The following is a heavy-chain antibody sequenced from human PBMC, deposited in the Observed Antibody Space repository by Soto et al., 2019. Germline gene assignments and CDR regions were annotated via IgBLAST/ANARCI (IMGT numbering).Heavy chain of an antibody. V-gene: IGHV1-18*01. CDR2: INSYNGVT. J-gene: IGHJ4*02. D-gene: IGHD1-1*01. CDR3: ARDRYNRGSFDY. CDR1: GYTFTDYG. Sequence: QVPLVQSGAEVKKPGASVKVSCKASGYTFTDYGITWVRQAPGQGLQWMGWINSYNGVTNNAHSFQGRVSMTTDTSTSTAYLELSSLRSDDTAVYYCARDRYNRGSFDYWGQGSLVTVSS.